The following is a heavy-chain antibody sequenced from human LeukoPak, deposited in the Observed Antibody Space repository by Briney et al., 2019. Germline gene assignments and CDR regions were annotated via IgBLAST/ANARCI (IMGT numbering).Heavy chain of an antibody. CDR3: AKDAAETKGHYYGAGTYYQSSFDY. J-gene: IGHJ4*02. D-gene: IGHD3-10*01. CDR1: GFTFSSYG. V-gene: IGHV3-30*18. CDR2: ISYDGSNQ. Sequence: QAGGSLRLSCAASGFTFSSYGIHWVRQAPGKGLEWVALISYDGSNQYYADSVKGRVIISRDNSKNTLYLQMNSLRAEDTAIYYCAKDAAETKGHYYGAGTYYQSSFDYWGQGTLVTVSS.